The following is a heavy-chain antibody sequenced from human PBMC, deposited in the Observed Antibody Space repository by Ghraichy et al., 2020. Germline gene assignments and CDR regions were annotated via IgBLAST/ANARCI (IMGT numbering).Heavy chain of an antibody. J-gene: IGHJ4*02. D-gene: IGHD6-19*01. CDR3: ARDGLSSGWYYFDY. CDR2: ISAYNGNT. CDR1: GYTFTSYV. Sequence: SVKASCKASGYTFTSYVISWVRQAPGQGLEWMGWISAYNGNTNYAQKLQGRVTMTTDTSTSTAYMELRSLRSDDTAVYYCARDGLSSGWYYFDYWGQGTLVTVSS. V-gene: IGHV1-18*01.